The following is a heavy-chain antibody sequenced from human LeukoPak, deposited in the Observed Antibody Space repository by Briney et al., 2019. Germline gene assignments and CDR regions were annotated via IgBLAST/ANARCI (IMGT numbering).Heavy chain of an antibody. J-gene: IGHJ5*01. Sequence: GGSLRLSCAASGFTFSSYAMSWVRQAPGKGLEWVSATSGSGGSTYYADSVKGRFTISRDNSKNTLYLQMNSLRAEDTAVYYCAKYYYGSGRRFDSWGQGTLVTVSS. V-gene: IGHV3-23*01. CDR3: AKYYYGSGRRFDS. D-gene: IGHD3-10*01. CDR2: TSGSGGST. CDR1: GFTFSSYA.